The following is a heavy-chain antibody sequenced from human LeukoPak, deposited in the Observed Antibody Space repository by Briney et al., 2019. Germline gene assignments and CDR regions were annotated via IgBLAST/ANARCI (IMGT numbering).Heavy chain of an antibody. Sequence: SETLSLTCTVSGGSISSSSYYWGWIRQPPGKGLEWIGGIYYSGSTYYNPSLKSRVTISVDTSKNQFSLKLSSVTAADTAVYYCARKGSSFGQGEGQGFDYWGQGTLVTVSS. J-gene: IGHJ4*02. V-gene: IGHV4-39*07. CDR1: GGSISSSSYY. CDR3: ARKGSSFGQGEGQGFDY. D-gene: IGHD6-13*01. CDR2: IYYSGST.